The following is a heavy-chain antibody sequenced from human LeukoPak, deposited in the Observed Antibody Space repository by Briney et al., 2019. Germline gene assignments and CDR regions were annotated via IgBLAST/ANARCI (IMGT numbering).Heavy chain of an antibody. J-gene: IGHJ4*02. CDR1: GYSFTSHW. Sequence: GESLKISCKGSGYSFTSHWIGWVRQMPGKGLEWMGIIYVGDSDTRYSPSFQGQVSFSADKSTSTAYLQWSSLKASDTAIYYCARRGVVTSSEGFFDYWGQGTLVSVSS. D-gene: IGHD3-22*01. CDR2: IYVGDSDT. CDR3: ARRGVVTSSEGFFDY. V-gene: IGHV5-51*01.